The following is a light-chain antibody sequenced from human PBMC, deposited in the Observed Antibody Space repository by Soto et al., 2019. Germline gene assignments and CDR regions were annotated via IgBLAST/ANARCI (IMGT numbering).Light chain of an antibody. Sequence: QPVLTQSPSASASLGASVKLTCTLSSGHSSYAIAWHQQQPEKGPRYLMNLNIDGSHSQWAGIPERFSGSSSGAERYLTISSLQSEDEADYYCQTWVTGIVVFGGGTKLTV. J-gene: IGLJ2*01. CDR2: LNIDGSH. CDR1: SGHSSYA. V-gene: IGLV4-69*01. CDR3: QTWVTGIVV.